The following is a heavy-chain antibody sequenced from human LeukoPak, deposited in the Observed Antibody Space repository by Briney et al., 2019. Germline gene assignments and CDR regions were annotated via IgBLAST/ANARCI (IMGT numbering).Heavy chain of an antibody. CDR2: ISYSGST. CDR1: GGYMSTYY. Sequence: SETLSLTCTVSGGYMSTYYWGWVRQPPGKGLEWIGYISYSGSTTYHPSLNSRVTISLDTSKNQFSLTVTSVTAADTAVYFCARAFSAWPHAFDIWGRGTMVTVSS. D-gene: IGHD6-19*01. V-gene: IGHV4-59*01. CDR3: ARAFSAWPHAFDI. J-gene: IGHJ3*02.